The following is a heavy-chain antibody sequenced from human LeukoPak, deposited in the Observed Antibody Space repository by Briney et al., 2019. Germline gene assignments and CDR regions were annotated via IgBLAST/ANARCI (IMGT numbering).Heavy chain of an antibody. CDR2: ISSSGSTI. CDR1: GFTFSSYE. Sequence: GGSLRLSCAASGFTFSSYEMNWVRQAPGKGLEWVSYISSSGSTIYYADSVKGRLTISRDNAKNSLYLQMNSLRAEDTAVYYCARTVGFLEWLFDYWGQGTLVTVSS. J-gene: IGHJ4*02. D-gene: IGHD3-3*01. V-gene: IGHV3-48*03. CDR3: ARTVGFLEWLFDY.